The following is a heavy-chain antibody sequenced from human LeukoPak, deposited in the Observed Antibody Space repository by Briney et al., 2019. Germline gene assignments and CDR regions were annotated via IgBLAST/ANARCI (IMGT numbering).Heavy chain of an antibody. D-gene: IGHD6-13*01. CDR2: INSDGSST. J-gene: IGHJ4*02. CDR1: GFTLTNYW. V-gene: IGHV3-74*01. CDR3: AKEYSSSWYALDY. Sequence: GGSLRLSCAASGFTLTNYWMHWVRQAPGKGLVWVSYINSDGSSTSYADSVKGRFTISRDNSKNTLYLQMNSLRAEDTAVYYCAKEYSSSWYALDYWGQGTLVTVSS.